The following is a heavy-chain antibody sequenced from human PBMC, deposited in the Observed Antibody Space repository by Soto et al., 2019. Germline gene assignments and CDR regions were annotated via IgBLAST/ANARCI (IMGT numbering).Heavy chain of an antibody. Sequence: SETLSLTYEVSSGSVSSGGYSWSWIRQPPGKGLEWIGSIFNTGSTVYNPTLKSRVTISVDRSKNQLSLSLRSTTAADTADYFCARGVRMVRGIIIGVFFDEWGQGTRVTVSS. D-gene: IGHD3-10*01. CDR1: SGSVSSGGYS. CDR2: IFNTGST. CDR3: ARGVRMVRGIIIGVFFDE. V-gene: IGHV4-30-2*01. J-gene: IGHJ1*01.